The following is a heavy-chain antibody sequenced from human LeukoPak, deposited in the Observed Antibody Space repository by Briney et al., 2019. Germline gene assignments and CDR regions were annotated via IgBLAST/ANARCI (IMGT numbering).Heavy chain of an antibody. D-gene: IGHD2-8*02. CDR3: TRVQAGRSGHMDV. CDR1: GFTFSNYG. J-gene: IGHJ6*02. Sequence: GRSLRLSCAASGFTFSNYGMHWVRQAPGKGLEWVAVIWYDGSNKYYADSVKGRFTISRDNSKNTLYLQMNSLRDEDAAVYQCTRVQAGRSGHMDVWGRGTTVTVYS. V-gene: IGHV3-33*08. CDR2: IWYDGSNK.